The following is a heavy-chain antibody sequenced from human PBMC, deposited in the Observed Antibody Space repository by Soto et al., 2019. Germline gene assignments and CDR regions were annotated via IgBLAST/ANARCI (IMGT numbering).Heavy chain of an antibody. V-gene: IGHV4-59*01. CDR2: IYYSGST. CDR3: ARGGTYCSSTSCSLRCPDYYGMDV. J-gene: IGHJ6*02. D-gene: IGHD2-2*01. Sequence: QVQLQESGPGLVKPSETLSLTCTVSGGSISSYYWSWIRQPPGKGLEWIGYIYYSGSTNYNPSLQHRVTISEDTPKNQFTLKLSYVTAADTDVYYRARGGTYCSSTSCSLRCPDYYGMDVWGQWTTVTVSS. CDR1: GGSISSYY.